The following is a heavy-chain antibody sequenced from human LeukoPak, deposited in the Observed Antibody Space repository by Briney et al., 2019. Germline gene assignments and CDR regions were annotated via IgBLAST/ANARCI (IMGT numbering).Heavy chain of an antibody. Sequence: GGSLRLSCAASGFTFSSYGMHWVRQAPGKGLEWVAFIRYDGSNKYYADSVKGRFTISRDNSKNTLYRQMNSLRAEDTGVYYCASEYYDYVWGSYRYPAYFDYWGQGTLVTVSS. CDR1: GFTFSSYG. J-gene: IGHJ4*02. V-gene: IGHV3-30*02. CDR3: ASEYYDYVWGSYRYPAYFDY. CDR2: IRYDGSNK. D-gene: IGHD3-16*02.